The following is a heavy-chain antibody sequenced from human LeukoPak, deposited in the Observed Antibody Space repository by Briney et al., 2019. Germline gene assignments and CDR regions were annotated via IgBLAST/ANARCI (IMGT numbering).Heavy chain of an antibody. CDR2: INPNSGGT. D-gene: IGHD3-16*01. Sequence: ASVKVSCKASGYTFTGYYMHWVRQAPGQGLEWMGWINPNSGGTNYAQKFQGRVTMTRDTSISTAYMELSRLRSDDTAVYSGASAAFIMSTFGKSNWFDRWGQGTLVTVSS. J-gene: IGHJ5*02. CDR3: ASAAFIMSTFGKSNWFDR. CDR1: GYTFTGYY. V-gene: IGHV1-2*02.